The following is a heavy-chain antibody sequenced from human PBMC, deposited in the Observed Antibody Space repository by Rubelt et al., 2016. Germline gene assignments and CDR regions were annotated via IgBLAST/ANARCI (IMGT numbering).Heavy chain of an antibody. CDR3: ARGRNPDY. CDR1: GGSISNDY. V-gene: IGHV4-59*12. Sequence: QVQLQESGPGLVKPSETLSLTCTVSGGSISNDYWNWIRQPPGKGLEWIGEINHSGSTNYNPSLKSRVTISVDTSKNQFSLKLSSVTAADTAVYYCARGRNPDYWGQGALVTVSS. CDR2: INHSGST. D-gene: IGHD1-14*01. J-gene: IGHJ4*02.